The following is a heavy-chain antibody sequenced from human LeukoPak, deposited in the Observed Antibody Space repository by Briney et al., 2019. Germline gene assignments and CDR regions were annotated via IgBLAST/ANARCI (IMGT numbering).Heavy chain of an antibody. CDR2: ISYDGSNK. CDR3: AKGGSSWVFDY. D-gene: IGHD6-13*01. V-gene: IGHV3-30*18. J-gene: IGHJ4*02. CDR1: GFTLSSYG. Sequence: PGGSLRLSCAASGFTLSSYGMHWVRQAPGKGLEWVAVISYDGSNKYYADSVKGRFTISRDNSKNTLYLQMNSLRAEDTAVYYCAKGGSSWVFDYWGQGTLVTVSS.